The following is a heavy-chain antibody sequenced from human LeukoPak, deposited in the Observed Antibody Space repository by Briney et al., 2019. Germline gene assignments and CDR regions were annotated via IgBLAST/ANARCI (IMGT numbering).Heavy chain of an antibody. CDR3: ARVSSYGSGSYYHYYFDY. CDR2: IYNGGTT. CDR1: GFTVSSNY. Sequence: PGGSLRLSCAASGFTVSSNYMSWVRQAPGKGLEWVSVIYNGGTTSYADSVKGRFTISRDNSKNTLFLQLNSLRAEDTAVYYCARVSSYGSGSYYHYYFDYWGQGTLVTVSS. J-gene: IGHJ4*02. V-gene: IGHV3-53*01. D-gene: IGHD3-10*01.